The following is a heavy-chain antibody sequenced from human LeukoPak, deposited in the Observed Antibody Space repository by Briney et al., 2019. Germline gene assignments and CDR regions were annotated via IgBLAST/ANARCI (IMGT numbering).Heavy chain of an antibody. Sequence: ASVKVSCKASGYAFTSYGISWVRQAPGQGLEWMGWISAYNGNTNYAQKLQGRVTMTTDTSTSTAYMELRSLRSDDTAVYYCARTDIVVVPAAIDWFDPWGQGTLVTVSS. CDR2: ISAYNGNT. V-gene: IGHV1-18*01. J-gene: IGHJ5*02. D-gene: IGHD2-2*01. CDR3: ARTDIVVVPAAIDWFDP. CDR1: GYAFTSYG.